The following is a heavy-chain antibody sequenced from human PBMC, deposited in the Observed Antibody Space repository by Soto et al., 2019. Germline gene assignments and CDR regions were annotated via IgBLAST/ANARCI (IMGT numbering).Heavy chain of an antibody. CDR2: IYYSGST. Sequence: SETLSLTCTVSGGSISSSSYYWGWIRQPPGKGLEWIGSIYYSGSTYYNPSLKSRVNISVDTSKNQLSMRLSSVTAADTAVYYCARHAYYDSSGPKGARYDYWGQGTLVT. V-gene: IGHV4-39*01. CDR1: GGSISSSSYY. CDR3: ARHAYYDSSGPKGARYDY. J-gene: IGHJ4*02. D-gene: IGHD3-22*01.